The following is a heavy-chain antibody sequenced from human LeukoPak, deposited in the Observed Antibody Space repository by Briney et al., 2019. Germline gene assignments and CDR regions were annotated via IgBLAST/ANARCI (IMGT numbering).Heavy chain of an antibody. V-gene: IGHV3-23*01. Sequence: PGGSLRLSCAASGFTFDDYAMHWVRQAPGKGLEWVSAISGSGGSTYYADSVKGRFTISRDNSKNTLYLQMNSLRAEDTAVYCCARRYDSSGGDFDYWGQGTLVTVSS. CDR3: ARRYDSSGGDFDY. J-gene: IGHJ4*02. CDR1: GFTFDDYA. CDR2: ISGSGGST. D-gene: IGHD3-22*01.